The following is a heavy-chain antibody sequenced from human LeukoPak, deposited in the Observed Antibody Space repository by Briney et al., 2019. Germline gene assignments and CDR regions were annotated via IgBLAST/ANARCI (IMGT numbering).Heavy chain of an antibody. CDR1: GYSISGGYY. D-gene: IGHD3-22*01. Sequence: PSETLSLTCTVSGYSISGGYYWGWIRQPPGKGLEWIGSIYHSGSTYYNPSLKSRVTISVDTSKNQFSLKPSSVTAADTAVYYCARVRGSGTMTFDYWGQGTLVTVSS. J-gene: IGHJ4*02. CDR2: IYHSGST. CDR3: ARVRGSGTMTFDY. V-gene: IGHV4-38-2*02.